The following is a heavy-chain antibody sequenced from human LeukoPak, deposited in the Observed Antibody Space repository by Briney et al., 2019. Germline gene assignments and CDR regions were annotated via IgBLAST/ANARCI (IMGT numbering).Heavy chain of an antibody. Sequence: GGSLRLSCAASGFTFSSYGMHWVRQAPGKGLEWVAVISYDGSNKYYADSVKGRFTISRDNSKNTLYLQMNSLRAGDTAVYYCAKGNFDYWGQGTLVTVSS. J-gene: IGHJ4*02. CDR3: AKGNFDY. V-gene: IGHV3-30*18. CDR2: ISYDGSNK. CDR1: GFTFSSYG.